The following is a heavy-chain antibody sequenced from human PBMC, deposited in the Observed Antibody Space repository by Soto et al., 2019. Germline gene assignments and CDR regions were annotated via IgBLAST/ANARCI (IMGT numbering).Heavy chain of an antibody. CDR1: GYSFNIYW. D-gene: IGHD2-2*01. J-gene: IGHJ6*02. CDR2: VYPDESDT. Sequence: GESLKISCKASGYSFNIYWIGWVRQLPWKGLEWMGVVYPDESDTIYSPSFEGQVTISVDKSTSTAYLQWSSLKASDTAMYYCASSPRGYCSSTSCRELGNYYGMDVWGQGTTVTVSS. V-gene: IGHV5-51*01. CDR3: ASSPRGYCSSTSCRELGNYYGMDV.